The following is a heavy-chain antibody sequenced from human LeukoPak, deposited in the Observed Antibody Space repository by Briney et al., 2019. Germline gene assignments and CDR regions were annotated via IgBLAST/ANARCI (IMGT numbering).Heavy chain of an antibody. D-gene: IGHD2-21*01. CDR2: ISGGGGTT. CDR1: GFAFKSYV. Sequence: GGSLRLSCAASGFAFKSYVMSWIRQAPGEGLEWVSTISGGGGTTYSADSVKGRFTISRDNAKDTLSLQMNSLRAEDTAVYFCTRAPHYSDSWGQGTLVIVSS. J-gene: IGHJ5*01. V-gene: IGHV3-23*01. CDR3: TRAPHYSDS.